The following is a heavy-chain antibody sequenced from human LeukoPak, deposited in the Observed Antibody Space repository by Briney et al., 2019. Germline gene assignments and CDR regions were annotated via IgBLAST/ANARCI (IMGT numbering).Heavy chain of an antibody. CDR3: ARAVPSITGRGDWFDP. Sequence: GASVKVSCKASGGTFSSYAISWVRQAPGQGLEWMGGIIPIFGTANYAQKFQGRVTITADESTSTAYMELSSLRSEDTAVYYCARAVPSITGRGDWFDPWGQGTLVAVSS. V-gene: IGHV1-69*13. D-gene: IGHD1-20*01. CDR2: IIPIFGTA. CDR1: GGTFSSYA. J-gene: IGHJ5*02.